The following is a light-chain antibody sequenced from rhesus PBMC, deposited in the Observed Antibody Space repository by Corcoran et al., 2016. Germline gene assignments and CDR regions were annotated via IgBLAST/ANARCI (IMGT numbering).Light chain of an antibody. J-gene: IGKJ2*01. CDR3: QQYDARPYS. V-gene: IGKV1-22*01. CDR1: QSIRSW. Sequence: DTQMTQSPSSLSASVGDTVTITCRASQSIRSWLAWYQQKPGKAPTLLIYKASTLKSGVPSRVSGIGSGTDFTLTISSLQSEDCATYYCQQYDARPYSFGQGTKVEIQ. CDR2: KAS.